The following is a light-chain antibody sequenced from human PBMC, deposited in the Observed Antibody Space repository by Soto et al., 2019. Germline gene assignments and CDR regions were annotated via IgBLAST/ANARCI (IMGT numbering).Light chain of an antibody. J-gene: IGKJ4*01. CDR3: QQYNNWPRT. CDR1: QSVSSN. V-gene: IGKV3D-15*01. CDR2: GAS. Sequence: EIVMTQSPATLSVSQGERVTLSCRASQSVSSNFAWYQQKPGQAPSLLIYGASTRGTVIPARFSGSSSGTEFTLTSSRLQSEDFAVYYCQQYNNWPRTFGGGTKVDIK.